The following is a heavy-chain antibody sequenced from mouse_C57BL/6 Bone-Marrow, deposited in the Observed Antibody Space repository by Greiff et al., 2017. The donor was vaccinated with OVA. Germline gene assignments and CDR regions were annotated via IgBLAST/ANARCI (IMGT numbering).Heavy chain of an antibody. D-gene: IGHD2-3*01. CDR2: IWGDGST. Sequence: VQRVESGPGLVAPSQSLSITCTVSGFSLTSYGVSWVRQPPGKGLEWLGVIWGDGSTNYHSALISRLSISKDNSKSQVFLKLNSLQTDDTATYYCAKPIWLLREGAMDYWGQGTSVTVSS. V-gene: IGHV2-3*01. CDR1: GFSLTSYG. J-gene: IGHJ4*01. CDR3: AKPIWLLREGAMDY.